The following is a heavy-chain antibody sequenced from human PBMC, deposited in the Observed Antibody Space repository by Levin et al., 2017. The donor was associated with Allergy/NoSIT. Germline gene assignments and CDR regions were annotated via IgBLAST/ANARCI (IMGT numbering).Heavy chain of an antibody. CDR1: GDSVSSSSSA. J-gene: IGHJ4*02. CDR2: TYYRSKWYN. Sequence: SQTLSLTCAISGDSVSSSSSAWNCIRQSPSRGLEWLGRTYYRSKWYNGYGVSVRSRITINPDTSKNQYALQLNSVTPDDTAVYYCARNLHTGFDYWGQGTLVTVSS. V-gene: IGHV6-1*01. CDR3: ARNLHTGFDY.